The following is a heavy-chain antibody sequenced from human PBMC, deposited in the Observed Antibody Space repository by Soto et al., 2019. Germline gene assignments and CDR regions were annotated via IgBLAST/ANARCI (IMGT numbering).Heavy chain of an antibody. CDR1: GFTFSSYS. Sequence: GGSLRLSCAASGFTFSSYSMNWVRQAPGKGLEWVSYISSSSSTIYYADSVKGRFTISRDNAKNSLYLQMNSLRAEDTAVYYCARDYPYYYMDVWGKGTTVTVSS. CDR2: ISSSSSTI. D-gene: IGHD3-16*02. V-gene: IGHV3-48*01. CDR3: ARDYPYYYMDV. J-gene: IGHJ6*03.